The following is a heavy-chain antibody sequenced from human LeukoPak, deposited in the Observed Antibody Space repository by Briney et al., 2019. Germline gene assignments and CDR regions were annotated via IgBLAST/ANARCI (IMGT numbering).Heavy chain of an antibody. CDR1: GFTFSSYS. J-gene: IGHJ4*02. CDR3: ARTHYDILTGSHFDY. Sequence: GGSLRLSCVASGFTFSSYSMSWIRQAPGKGLEWVSYISSSSSYTNYADSVKGRFTISRDDAKNSLYLQMNSLRAEDTAVYYCARTHYDILTGSHFDYWGQGTLVTVSS. D-gene: IGHD3-9*01. CDR2: ISSSSSYT. V-gene: IGHV3-11*03.